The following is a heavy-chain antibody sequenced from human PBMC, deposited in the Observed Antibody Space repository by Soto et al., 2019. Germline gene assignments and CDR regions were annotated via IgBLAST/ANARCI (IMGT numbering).Heavy chain of an antibody. CDR2: INAGNGNT. J-gene: IGHJ6*02. D-gene: IGHD3-22*01. Sequence: ASVKVSCKASGHTFTSYAMHWVRQAPGQRLEWMGWINAGNGNTKYSQKFQGRVTITRDTSASTAYMELSSLRSEDTAVYYCARGTYYYDSSGYYWDYYYGMDVWGQGTTVTVSS. CDR1: GHTFTSYA. V-gene: IGHV1-3*01. CDR3: ARGTYYYDSSGYYWDYYYGMDV.